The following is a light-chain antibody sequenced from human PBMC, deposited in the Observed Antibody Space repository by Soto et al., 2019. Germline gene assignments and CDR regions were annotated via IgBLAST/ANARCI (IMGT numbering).Light chain of an antibody. CDR1: RSISSW. CDR2: DAS. CDR3: QQYNSYPYT. J-gene: IGKJ2*01. V-gene: IGKV1-5*01. Sequence: DIQMTQSPSTLSASVGDRVTITCRASRSISSWLAWYQQKPGKAPKLLIYDASSLESGVPSRFSGSGSGTEFTLTISSLPPDDFATYYCQQYNSYPYTFGQGTKLEIK.